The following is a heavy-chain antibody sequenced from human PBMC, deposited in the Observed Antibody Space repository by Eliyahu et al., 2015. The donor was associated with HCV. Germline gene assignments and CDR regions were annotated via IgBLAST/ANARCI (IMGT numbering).Heavy chain of an antibody. D-gene: IGHD2-15*01. CDR3: VGRPTVVNSMYFDD. CDR2: FYSRGSG. J-gene: IGHJ4*01. CDR1: GYYVSIGYS. V-gene: IGHV4-38-2*02. Sequence: QVQLQESGPGLVRPSATLSLXCTISGYYVSIGYSWGWVRQPPGKGXXXIGSFYSRGSGYFNPSLRGRVSISIDASTNEVSLRLRSLSAADTATYFCVGRPTVVNSMYFDDWG.